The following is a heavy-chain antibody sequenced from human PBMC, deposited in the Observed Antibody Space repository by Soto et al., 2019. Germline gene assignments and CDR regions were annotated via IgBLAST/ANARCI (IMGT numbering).Heavy chain of an antibody. V-gene: IGHV4-59*01. CDR3: ARDGLGGWGYFDY. CDR1: GGSISSYY. D-gene: IGHD6-19*01. CDR2: IYYSGST. J-gene: IGHJ4*02. Sequence: PSETLSLTCTVSGGSISSYYWSWIRQPPGKGLEWIGYIYYSGSTNYNPSLKSRVTISVDTSKNQFSLKLSSVTAADTAVYYCARDGLGGWGYFDYWGQGTLVTVSS.